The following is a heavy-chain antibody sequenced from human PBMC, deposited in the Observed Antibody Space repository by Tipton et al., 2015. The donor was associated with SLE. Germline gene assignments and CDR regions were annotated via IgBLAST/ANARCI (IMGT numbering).Heavy chain of an antibody. J-gene: IGHJ4*02. V-gene: IGHV4-59*08. CDR2: IYYSGST. CDR3: ARGPQLGIHFDS. D-gene: IGHD1-1*01. CDR1: GGSISSYY. Sequence: TLSLTCTVSGGSISSYYWSWIRQPPGKGLEWIGYIYYSGSTNYNPSLKSRVTISVDTSKNQFSLKLSSVTAADTAVYYCARGPQLGIHFDSWGRGALVTVSS.